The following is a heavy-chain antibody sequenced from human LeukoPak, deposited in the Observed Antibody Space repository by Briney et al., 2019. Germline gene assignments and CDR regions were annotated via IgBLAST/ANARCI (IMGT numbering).Heavy chain of an antibody. CDR3: ARDSAWFIY. D-gene: IGHD6-19*01. J-gene: IGHJ4*02. V-gene: IGHV4-59*01. CDR1: GGSISSYY. Sequence: SETLSLTCTVSGGSISSYYWSWIRQPPGKGLEWIGYIYYSGTTNYNPSLRSRVTISVDTSKNQFSLNLSSVTAADTAVYYCARDSAWFIYWGQGIPATVSS. CDR2: IYYSGTT.